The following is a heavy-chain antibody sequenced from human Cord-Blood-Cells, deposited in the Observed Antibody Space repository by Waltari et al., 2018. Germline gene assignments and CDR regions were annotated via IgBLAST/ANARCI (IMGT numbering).Heavy chain of an antibody. CDR2: IEYSGST. Sequence: QLQLQESGPGLVKPSETLSLTCTVSGGSISSSSYYWGWIRQPPGKGREGIGGIEYSGSTYYNPSLKSRVTISVDTSKNQFSLKLSSVTAADTAVYYCRGVRGVKDYWGQGTLVTVSS. CDR3: RGVRGVKDY. CDR1: GGSISSSSYY. V-gene: IGHV4-39*01. D-gene: IGHD3-10*01. J-gene: IGHJ4*02.